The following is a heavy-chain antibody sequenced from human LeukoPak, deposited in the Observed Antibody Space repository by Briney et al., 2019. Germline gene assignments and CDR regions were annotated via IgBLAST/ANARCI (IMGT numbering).Heavy chain of an antibody. J-gene: IGHJ4*02. CDR1: GFTLSSYS. V-gene: IGHV3-21*05. CDR2: ISSSSYI. Sequence: KSGGSLRLSCAASGFTLSSYSMNWVRQAPGKGLEWVSYISSSSYIYYADSVKGRFTISRDNAKNSLYLQMNSLRAEDTAVYYCARDYRGSSGFDYWGQGTLVTVSS. D-gene: IGHD6-6*01. CDR3: ARDYRGSSGFDY.